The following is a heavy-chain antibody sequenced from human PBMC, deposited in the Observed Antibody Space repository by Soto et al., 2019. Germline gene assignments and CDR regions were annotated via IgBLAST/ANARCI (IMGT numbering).Heavy chain of an antibody. CDR2: VSYSGKT. CDR3: ARQKYAVVTAFDV. Sequence: QVQLQESGPGLVKTSDTLSLTCTVSGGSITPYYWSWIRQPPGEGLEWIGYVSYSGKTGYNHSLKSRVSMSIDTFKNEFSLKLSSLTAADAATYYCARQKYAVVTAFDVWGHGKTVAVSS. J-gene: IGHJ3*01. CDR1: GGSITPYY. D-gene: IGHD2-15*01. V-gene: IGHV4-59*07.